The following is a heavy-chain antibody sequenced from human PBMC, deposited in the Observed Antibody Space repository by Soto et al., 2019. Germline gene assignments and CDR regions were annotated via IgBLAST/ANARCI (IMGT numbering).Heavy chain of an antibody. V-gene: IGHV4-61*01. D-gene: IGHD1-26*01. CDR3: ARELVELPNIGSYPAI. CDR1: GGSVSSGSYY. J-gene: IGHJ4*02. CDR2: IYYSGST. Sequence: QVQLQESGPGLVKPSETLSLTCTVSGGSVSSGSYYWSWIRQPPGKGLEWIGYIYYSGSTNYNPSLKSRVTISVDTSKNQFSLKLSSVTAADTAVYYCARELVELPNIGSYPAIWGQGTLVTVSS.